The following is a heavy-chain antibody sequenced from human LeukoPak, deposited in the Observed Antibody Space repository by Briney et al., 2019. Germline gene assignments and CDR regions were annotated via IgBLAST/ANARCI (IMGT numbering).Heavy chain of an antibody. V-gene: IGHV3-9*01. CDR3: ARVGALELLRGRSSYYFDY. D-gene: IGHD1-26*01. CDR2: ISWNSGSI. Sequence: GGSLRLSCAASGFTFDDYAMHWVRQAPGKGLEWVSGISWNSGSIGYADSVKGRFTISRDNAKNSLYLQMNSLRAEDTAVYYCARVGALELLRGRSSYYFDYWGQGTLVTVSS. J-gene: IGHJ4*02. CDR1: GFTFDDYA.